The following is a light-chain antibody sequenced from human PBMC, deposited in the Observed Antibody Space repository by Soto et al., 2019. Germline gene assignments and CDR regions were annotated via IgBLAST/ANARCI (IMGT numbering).Light chain of an antibody. Sequence: DIVMTQSPDSLAVSLGERATINCKSSQSVLYSSNNKNYLGWYQKKPGQPPKLLIYWASTRESGVPDRFSGSGSGTDFTLTISSLQAEDVAVYYCQQYYSSPYTFGQGTKLEIK. CDR2: WAS. V-gene: IGKV4-1*01. CDR1: QSVLYSSNNKNY. CDR3: QQYYSSPYT. J-gene: IGKJ2*01.